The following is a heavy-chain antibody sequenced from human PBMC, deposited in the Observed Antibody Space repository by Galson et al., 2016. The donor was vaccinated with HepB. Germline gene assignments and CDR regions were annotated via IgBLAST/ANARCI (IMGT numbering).Heavy chain of an antibody. Sequence: SLRLSCAASGFTFNDYGMHWVRQAPGKGLEWVAVIWGDGSNRYYGDSGRGRFTISRDNARKTLYLQMDRLRPEDTAVYFCARDGVPNYDFWTGFYYFDHWGQGNLVTVSS. CDR3: ARDGVPNYDFWTGFYYFDH. D-gene: IGHD3-3*01. CDR2: IWGDGSNR. CDR1: GFTFNDYG. J-gene: IGHJ4*02. V-gene: IGHV3-33*01.